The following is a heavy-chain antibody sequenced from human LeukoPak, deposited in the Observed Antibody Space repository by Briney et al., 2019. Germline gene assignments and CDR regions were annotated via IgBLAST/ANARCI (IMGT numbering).Heavy chain of an antibody. D-gene: IGHD2-21*02. J-gene: IGHJ4*02. CDR1: GYTFTSYY. V-gene: IGHV1-46*01. CDR3: ARDRISRWGPRY. Sequence: GASVKVSCKASGYTFTSYYMHWVRQAPGQGLEWMVIINPSGGSTSYAQKFQGRVTMTRDTSTSTVYMELSSLRSEDTAVYYCARDRISRWGPRYWGQGTLVTVSS. CDR2: INPSGGST.